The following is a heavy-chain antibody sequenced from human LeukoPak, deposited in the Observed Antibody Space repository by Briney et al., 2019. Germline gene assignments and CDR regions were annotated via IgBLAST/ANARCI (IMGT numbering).Heavy chain of an antibody. CDR1: GGSISSSSYY. CDR3: ARVSEAWYYYYMDV. J-gene: IGHJ6*03. V-gene: IGHV4-39*07. CDR2: IYYSGST. Sequence: SETLSLTCTVSGGSISSSSYYWGWIRQPPGKGLEWIGSIYYSGSTYYNPSLKSRVTISVDTSKNQFSLKLSSVTAADTAVYYCARVSEAWYYYYMDVWGKGTTVTISS.